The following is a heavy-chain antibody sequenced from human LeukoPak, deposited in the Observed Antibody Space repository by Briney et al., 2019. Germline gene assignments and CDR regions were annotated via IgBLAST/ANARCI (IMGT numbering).Heavy chain of an antibody. CDR2: IWYDGSNK. V-gene: IGHV3-33*06. D-gene: IGHD3-22*01. CDR3: AKDMSAYYYDSSGSDY. J-gene: IGHJ4*02. Sequence: GGSVRLSCAASGFTFSSYGMHCVRQAPGKGLEWGAVIWYDGSNKYYADSVKGRFTISRDNPNNTLYLQMNSLRAEDTAVYYCAKDMSAYYYDSSGSDYWGKGGLGTV. CDR1: GFTFSSYG.